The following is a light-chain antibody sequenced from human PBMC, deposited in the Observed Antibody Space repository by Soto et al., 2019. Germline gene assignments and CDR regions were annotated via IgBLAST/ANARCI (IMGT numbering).Light chain of an antibody. CDR3: QQYNSYSPT. Sequence: DIQMTQSPSTLSASVGDRVTITCRASQSISLWLAWYQQKPGKAPKPLIYDASSLESGVPSRFSGSGSGTEFTLTISSLQPDDFATYYCQQYNSYSPTFGQGTKVEIK. J-gene: IGKJ1*01. V-gene: IGKV1-5*01. CDR1: QSISLW. CDR2: DAS.